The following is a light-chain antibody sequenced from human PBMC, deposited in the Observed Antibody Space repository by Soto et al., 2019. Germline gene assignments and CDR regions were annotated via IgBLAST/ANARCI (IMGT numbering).Light chain of an antibody. Sequence: QSALTQPPSASGSPGQSVTISCTGTSSDVGGYNYVSWYQHHPGKAPKLMIYEVNKRPSEVPDRFSASKSGNTASLTVSGIQAEDEADYYCSSYAGNNNLVFGTGTKLTVL. CDR2: EVN. J-gene: IGLJ1*01. CDR3: SSYAGNNNLV. V-gene: IGLV2-8*01. CDR1: SSDVGGYNY.